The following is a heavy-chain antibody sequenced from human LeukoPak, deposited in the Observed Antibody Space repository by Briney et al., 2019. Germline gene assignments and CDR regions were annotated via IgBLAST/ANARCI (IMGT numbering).Heavy chain of an antibody. D-gene: IGHD3-10*01. CDR1: GGSINNYY. V-gene: IGHV4-59*01. CDR3: ARDTDNYGLGSYFT. CDR2: IYYSGST. Sequence: PSETLSLTCTVSGGSINNYYWNWIRQPPGKGLEWIGYIYYSGSTNYNPSLKSRVTISVDTSKNQFSLKLSSVTAADTAVYYCARDTDNYGLGSYFTWGQGSLVTVSS. J-gene: IGHJ4*02.